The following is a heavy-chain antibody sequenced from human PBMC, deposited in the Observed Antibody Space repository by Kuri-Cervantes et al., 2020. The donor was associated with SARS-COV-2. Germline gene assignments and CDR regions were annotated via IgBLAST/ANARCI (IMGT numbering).Heavy chain of an antibody. Sequence: GESLMISCAASGFIFSSYSMNWVCQAPGKGLEWVSSISSSSSYIYYADSVKGRFTISRDNAKNSLYLQMNSLRAEDTAVYYCARNRGSGWPFFDYWGQGTLVTVSS. J-gene: IGHJ4*02. CDR2: ISSSSSYI. V-gene: IGHV3-21*01. CDR3: ARNRGSGWPFFDY. CDR1: GFIFSSYS. D-gene: IGHD6-19*01.